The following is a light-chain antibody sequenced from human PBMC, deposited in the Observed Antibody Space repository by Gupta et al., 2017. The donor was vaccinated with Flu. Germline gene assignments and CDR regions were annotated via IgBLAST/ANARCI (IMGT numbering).Light chain of an antibody. J-gene: IGLJ3*02. Sequence: VTTSCSGNRSNIGANYVSWFHQLPGTAPKVLIYENSRRHSDIPDRVSGSKSGTSASLDITGLQTGDEADYYCGAWDISLTALWVFGGGTKLTVL. CDR1: RSNIGANY. V-gene: IGLV1-51*02. CDR2: ENS. CDR3: GAWDISLTALWV.